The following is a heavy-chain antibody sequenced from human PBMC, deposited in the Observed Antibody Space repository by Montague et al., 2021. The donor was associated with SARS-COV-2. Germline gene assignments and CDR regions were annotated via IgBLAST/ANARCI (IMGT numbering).Heavy chain of an antibody. Sequence: SLRLSCAASGFTFSSYSMNWVRQAPGKGLEWVSSISSSSSYIYYADSVKGRFTISRDNAKNSLYLLMNSLRAEGTAVYYCARDRVEIVGAAGFDYWGQGTLVTVSS. CDR2: ISSSSSYI. J-gene: IGHJ4*02. CDR3: ARDRVEIVGAAGFDY. D-gene: IGHD1-26*01. V-gene: IGHV3-21*01. CDR1: GFTFSSYS.